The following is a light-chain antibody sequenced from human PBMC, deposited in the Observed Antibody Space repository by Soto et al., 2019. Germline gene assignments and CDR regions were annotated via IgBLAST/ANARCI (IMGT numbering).Light chain of an antibody. J-gene: IGKJ2*02. CDR3: QQYGSSCT. Sequence: DIVLTQSPGTLSLSPGERATLSCRASQSFSSSYLAWYQQKPGQAPRLLIYGASSRATGIPDRFSGSGSGTDFTLTISRLEPADFAVYYCQQYGSSCTFGQGTKVEIK. CDR1: QSFSSSY. V-gene: IGKV3-20*01. CDR2: GAS.